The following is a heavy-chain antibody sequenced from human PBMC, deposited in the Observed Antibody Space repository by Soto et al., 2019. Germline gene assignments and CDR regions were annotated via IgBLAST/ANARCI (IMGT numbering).Heavy chain of an antibody. V-gene: IGHV3-9*01. J-gene: IGHJ6*02. Sequence: SLTLSCVVSGFTFDDYAMHWVRQAPGKGLGWVSGISWNNGSIVYADSVKGRFTISRDNAKNSLYLQMNSLRVDDTAFYYCSKDISRYIAASGTGGMDVWGQGTTVTVSS. CDR1: GFTFDDYA. CDR3: SKDISRYIAASGTGGMDV. D-gene: IGHD6-13*01. CDR2: ISWNNGSI.